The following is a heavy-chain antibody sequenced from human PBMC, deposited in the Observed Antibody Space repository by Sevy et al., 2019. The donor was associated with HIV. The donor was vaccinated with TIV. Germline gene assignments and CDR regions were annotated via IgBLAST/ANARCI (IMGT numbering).Heavy chain of an antibody. CDR1: GYTFTSYY. CDR3: ARDLSPYSSSWLIDY. CDR2: INPSGGNT. Sequence: ASVKVSCKASGYTFTSYYMHWVRQAPGQGLEWMGIINPSGGNTSYAQKFQGRVTMTRDTSTSTVYMELSSLRSEDTAVYYCARDLSPYSSSWLIDYWGQGTLVTVSS. V-gene: IGHV1-46*01. D-gene: IGHD6-13*01. J-gene: IGHJ4*02.